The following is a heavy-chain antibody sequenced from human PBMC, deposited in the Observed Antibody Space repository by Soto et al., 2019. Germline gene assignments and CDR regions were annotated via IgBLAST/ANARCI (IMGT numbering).Heavy chain of an antibody. CDR2: AYYRSKWSN. Sequence: SQTLSLTCAISGDSVSSKSAAWNWVRQSPSRGLEWLGRAYYRSKWSNDYAGSVKGRITVNPDTSKNQFSLQLNSVTPDDTALYFCSRQTRGGMDVWGQGTTVTVSS. CDR3: SRQTRGGMDV. CDR1: GDSVSSKSAA. V-gene: IGHV6-1*01. J-gene: IGHJ6*02.